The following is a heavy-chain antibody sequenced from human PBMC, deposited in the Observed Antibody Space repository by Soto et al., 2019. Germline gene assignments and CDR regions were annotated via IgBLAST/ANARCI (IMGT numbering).Heavy chain of an antibody. V-gene: IGHV4-59*01. D-gene: IGHD5-12*01. CDR2: IYDSGST. Sequence: SETLSLTCTVSGGSISIYYWSWLRQPPGKGLEWIGYIYDSGSTNYNPSLKSRVTISIDTSKNQFSLRLSSVTAADTAVYYCAREGNLGRWLQPLDFWGQGTLVTVSS. J-gene: IGHJ4*02. CDR3: AREGNLGRWLQPLDF. CDR1: GGSISIYY.